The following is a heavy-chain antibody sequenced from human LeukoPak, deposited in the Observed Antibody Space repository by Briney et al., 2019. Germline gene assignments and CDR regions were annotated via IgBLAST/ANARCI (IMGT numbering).Heavy chain of an antibody. CDR3: AKDFHGDFPYFFDY. J-gene: IGHJ4*02. CDR1: GFTFSSYN. CDR2: ISSSSNII. Sequence: GGSLRLSCTASGFTFSSYNMNWVRQAPGKGLEWISYISSSSNIIYYSDSVKGRFTISRDNSKNTFNLQMNSLRAEDTALYYCAKDFHGDFPYFFDYWGQGTLVTVSS. V-gene: IGHV3-48*01.